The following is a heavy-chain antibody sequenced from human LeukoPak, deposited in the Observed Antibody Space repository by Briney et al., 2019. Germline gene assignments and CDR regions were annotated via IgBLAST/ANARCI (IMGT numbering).Heavy chain of an antibody. J-gene: IGHJ4*02. Sequence: GGSLRLSCAASGFTFSSYDMHWVRHATGKGLEWVSGISSAGDTYYPGSVKGRFTVSRENAKNSLYLQMNSLRAGDTAVYYCARGLPGGFVYWGQGTLVTVSS. CDR2: ISSAGDT. CDR1: GFTFSSYD. D-gene: IGHD3-16*01. V-gene: IGHV3-13*01. CDR3: ARGLPGGFVY.